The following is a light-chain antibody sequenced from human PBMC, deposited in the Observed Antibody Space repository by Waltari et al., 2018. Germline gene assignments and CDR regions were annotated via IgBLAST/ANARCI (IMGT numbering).Light chain of an antibody. CDR2: GST. V-gene: IGLV1-40*01. J-gene: IGLJ3*02. Sequence: QSVLTQPPSVSGAPGQRVTISCPGSGSNIGAGYDVHWYQQLPRAAPKLLISGSTSRPLGVPARFFGSTSGTSASLAITGLQAEDEADYYCQSYDTSLSVVFGGGTKLTVL. CDR3: QSYDTSLSVV. CDR1: GSNIGAGYD.